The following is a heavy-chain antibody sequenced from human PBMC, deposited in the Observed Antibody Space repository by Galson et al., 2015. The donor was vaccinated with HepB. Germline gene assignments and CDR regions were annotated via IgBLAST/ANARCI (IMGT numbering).Heavy chain of an antibody. CDR2: IHNTGNT. CDR1: DFRVSSYY. V-gene: IGHV3-53*01. D-gene: IGHD2-15*01. Sequence: SLRLSCAASDFRVSSYYMNWVRQVPGKGLEWVAVIHNTGNTFYADSVRGRFTISRDISQNMAHLQMNNLRVEDTAIYYCARGQWYYLDYWGQGALVTVSS. CDR3: ARGQWYYLDY. J-gene: IGHJ4*02.